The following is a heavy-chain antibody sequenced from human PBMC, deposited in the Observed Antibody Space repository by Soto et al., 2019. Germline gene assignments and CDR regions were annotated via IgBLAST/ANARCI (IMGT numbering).Heavy chain of an antibody. CDR2: IRSKTYGGTT. J-gene: IGHJ4*02. Sequence: EVQVVESGGGLVQPGRSLRLSCTASGFTFGDYAMSWIRQAPGKGLEWIGFIRSKTYGGTTEYAASLRGRFTVSRDDSKSSAYPQMNSLNIEDTAVYYCSRSGSSDSWLGKDLDYWGQGTLVTVSS. V-gene: IGHV3-49*03. CDR3: SRSGSSDSWLGKDLDY. D-gene: IGHD1-26*01. CDR1: GFTFGDYA.